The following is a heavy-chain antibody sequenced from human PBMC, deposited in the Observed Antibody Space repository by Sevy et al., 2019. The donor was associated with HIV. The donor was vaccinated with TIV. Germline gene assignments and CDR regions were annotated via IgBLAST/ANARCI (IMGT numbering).Heavy chain of an antibody. CDR1: GGSISSGDYY. D-gene: IGHD3-3*01. J-gene: IGHJ4*02. Sequence: SETLSLTCTVSGGSISSGDYYWSWIRQPPGKGLEWIGYIYYSGSTYYNPSLKSRVTISVDTSKNQFPLKLSSVTATDTAVYYCASFAVYYDPTLCDYWGQGTLVTVSS. CDR2: IYYSGST. CDR3: ASFAVYYDPTLCDY. V-gene: IGHV4-30-4*01.